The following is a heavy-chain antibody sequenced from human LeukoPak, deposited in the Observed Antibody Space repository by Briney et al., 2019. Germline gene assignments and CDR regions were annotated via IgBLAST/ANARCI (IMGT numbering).Heavy chain of an antibody. CDR2: IIPIFGTA. V-gene: IGHV1-69*05. CDR3: AGGYCSSTSCHPYWYFDL. CDR1: GGTFSSYA. D-gene: IGHD2-2*03. Sequence: SVEVSCKASGGTFSSYAISWVRQAPGQGLEWMGGIIPIFGTANYAQKFQGRVTITTDESTSTAYMELSSLRSEDTAVYYCAGGYCSSTSCHPYWYFDLWGRGTLVTVSS. J-gene: IGHJ2*01.